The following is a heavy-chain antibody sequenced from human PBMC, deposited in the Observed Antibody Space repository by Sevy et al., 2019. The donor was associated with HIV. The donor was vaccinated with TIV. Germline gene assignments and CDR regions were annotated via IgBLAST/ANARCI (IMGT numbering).Heavy chain of an antibody. D-gene: IGHD1-26*01. CDR3: AKDLGTVGLTVRGFDY. CDR2: ISGSGGHT. J-gene: IGHJ4*02. V-gene: IGHV3-23*01. Sequence: GGSLRLSCAASGFTFSNHAINWVRQAPGKELEWVSVISGSGGHTYQADSVKGRFTISRDNSKNTVYLQMNSLRAEDTTLYYCAKDLGTVGLTVRGFDYWGQGTLVTVSS. CDR1: GFTFSNHA.